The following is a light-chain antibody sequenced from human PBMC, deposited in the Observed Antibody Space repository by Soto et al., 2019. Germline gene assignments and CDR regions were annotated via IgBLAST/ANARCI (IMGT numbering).Light chain of an antibody. CDR2: GAS. J-gene: IGKJ4*01. CDR3: QQYGSSVR. V-gene: IGKV3-20*01. CDR1: QSVSSSY. Sequence: EIVLTQSPGTLSLSPGERATLSCRASQSVSSSYLAWYQKKPGQAHRLLIYGASSRATGIPDRFSGSGSGTDFILTSSRLEPEDFAVYYCQQYGSSVRFGGGTKVEIK.